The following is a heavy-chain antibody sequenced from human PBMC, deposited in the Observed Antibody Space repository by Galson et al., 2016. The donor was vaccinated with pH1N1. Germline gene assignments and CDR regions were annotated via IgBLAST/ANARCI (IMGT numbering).Heavy chain of an antibody. J-gene: IGHJ4*02. V-gene: IGHV4-39*07. Sequence: SETLSLTCSVSGGSISSETYYWGWIRQPPGKGLEWIGGIHYSGTTYHSPSLKSRVTLSVDPSKNQFSLKVTSVTAADTAVYYCARAGGILYDFDYWGQGSLVTVTS. CDR1: GGSISSETYY. CDR2: IHYSGTT. CDR3: ARAGGILYDFDY. D-gene: IGHD2-8*01.